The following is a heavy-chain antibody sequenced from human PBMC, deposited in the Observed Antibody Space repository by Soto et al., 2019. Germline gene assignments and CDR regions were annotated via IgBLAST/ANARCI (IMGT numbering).Heavy chain of an antibody. CDR3: ARACNINSCYEVLNY. J-gene: IGHJ4*02. CDR1: GGSISSYY. V-gene: IGHV4-4*07. D-gene: IGHD2-2*01. Sequence: SETLSLTCTVSGGSISSYYWSWIRQPAGKRLEWIGRIYNSGSTNYNPSLKSRVTMSVDTSKNQFSLKLSSVTAADTAVYYCARACNINSCYEVLNYWGQGTRFTSPQ. CDR2: IYNSGST.